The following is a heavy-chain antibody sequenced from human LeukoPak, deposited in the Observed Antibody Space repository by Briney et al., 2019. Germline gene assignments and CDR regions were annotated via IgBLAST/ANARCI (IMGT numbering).Heavy chain of an antibody. CDR1: GFTFSSYA. CDR2: ISGSGGST. D-gene: IGHD2-15*01. J-gene: IGHJ4*02. V-gene: IGHV3-23*01. Sequence: GGSLRLSCAASGFTFSSYAMSWVRQAPGKGLEWVSAISGSGGSTYYADSVKGRFTISRDNSKNTLYLQMNSLRAEDTAVYYCAKPLVACSGGSCLFAFDIWGQGTLVTVSS. CDR3: AKPLVACSGGSCLFAFDI.